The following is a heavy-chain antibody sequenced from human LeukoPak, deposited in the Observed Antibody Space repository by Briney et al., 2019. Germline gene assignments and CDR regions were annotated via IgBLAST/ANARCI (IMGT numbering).Heavy chain of an antibody. J-gene: IGHJ4*02. Sequence: GGSLRLSCAASGFTFSSYAMSWVRQAPGKGLEWVSAISGSGGSTYYADSVKGRFTISRDNAKNSLYLQMNSLRAEDTAVYYCARDLNPASGWQSVYWGQGTLVTVSS. CDR1: GFTFSSYA. CDR3: ARDLNPASGWQSVY. D-gene: IGHD6-19*01. CDR2: ISGSGGST. V-gene: IGHV3-23*01.